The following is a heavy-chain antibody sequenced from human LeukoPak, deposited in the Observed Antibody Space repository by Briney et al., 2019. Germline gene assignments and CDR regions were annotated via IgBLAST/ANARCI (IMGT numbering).Heavy chain of an antibody. CDR1: GGSISSSSYY. CDR2: IYYSGST. V-gene: IGHV4-39*07. J-gene: IGHJ6*03. CDR3: ARTHQLPHYYMDV. Sequence: SETLSLTCTVSGGSISSSSYYWGWIRQPPGKGLEWIGSIYYSGSTYYNPSLKSRVTISVDTSKNQFSLKLSSVTAADTAVYYCARTHQLPHYYMDVWGKGTTVTVSS. D-gene: IGHD2-2*01.